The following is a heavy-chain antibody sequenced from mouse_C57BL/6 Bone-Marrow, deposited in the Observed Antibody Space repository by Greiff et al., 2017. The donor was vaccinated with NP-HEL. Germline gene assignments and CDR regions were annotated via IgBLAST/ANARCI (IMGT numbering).Heavy chain of an antibody. D-gene: IGHD4-1*01. CDR3: ARNWDDY. CDR1: GYSFTGYY. V-gene: IGHV1-42*01. Sequence: EVQLQQSGPELVKPGASVKISCKASGYSFTGYYMNWVKQSPEKSLEWIGEINPSTGGTTYNQKFKAKATLTVAKSSSTAYMQLKSLTSEDSAVYYCARNWDDYWGQGTTLTVSS. J-gene: IGHJ2*01. CDR2: INPSTGGT.